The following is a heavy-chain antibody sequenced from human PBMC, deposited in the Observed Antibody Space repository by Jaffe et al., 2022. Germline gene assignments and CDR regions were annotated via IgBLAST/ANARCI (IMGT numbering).Heavy chain of an antibody. D-gene: IGHD3-10*01. CDR1: GFTFSSYA. CDR2: ISGSGGST. V-gene: IGHV3-23*01. Sequence: EVQLLESGGGLVQPGGSLRLSCAASGFTFSSYAMSWVRQAPGKGLEWVSAISGSGGSTYYADSVKGRFTISRDNSKNTLYLQMNSLRAEDTAVYYCAKSEDYYGSGRPTFDYWGQGTLVTVSS. J-gene: IGHJ4*02. CDR3: AKSEDYYGSGRPTFDY.